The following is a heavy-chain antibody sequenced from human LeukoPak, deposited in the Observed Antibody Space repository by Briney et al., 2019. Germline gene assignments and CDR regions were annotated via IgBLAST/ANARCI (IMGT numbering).Heavy chain of an antibody. CDR3: AGQATVVERGFDY. CDR2: IYHSGST. D-gene: IGHD3-22*01. J-gene: IGHJ4*02. CDR1: GYSISSGYY. V-gene: IGHV4-38-2*02. Sequence: SETLSLTCTVSGYSISSGYYWGWIRQPPGKGLEWIGSIYHSGSTYYNPSLKSRVTISVDTSKNQFSLKLSSVTAADTAVYYCAGQATVVERGFDYWGQGTLVTVSS.